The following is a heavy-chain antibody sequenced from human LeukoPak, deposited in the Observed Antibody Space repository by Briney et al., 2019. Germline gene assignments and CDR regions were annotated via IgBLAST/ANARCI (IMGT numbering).Heavy chain of an antibody. CDR3: ARVSRTSMVRGIITFDY. J-gene: IGHJ4*02. V-gene: IGHV1-69*13. D-gene: IGHD3-10*01. CDR2: IIPIFGTA. CDR1: GGTFSSYA. Sequence: SVKVSCKSSGGTFSSYAISWVRQAPGQGLEWMGGIIPIFGTANYAQKFQGRVTITADESTSTAYMEVSSLRSEDTAVYYCARVSRTSMVRGIITFDYWGRGTLVTVSS.